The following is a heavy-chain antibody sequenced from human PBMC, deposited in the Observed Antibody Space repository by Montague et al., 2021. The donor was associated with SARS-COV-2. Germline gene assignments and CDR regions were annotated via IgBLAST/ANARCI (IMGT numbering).Heavy chain of an antibody. J-gene: IGHJ4*02. CDR1: GGSISSSNYI. CDR2: LYFGGGS. D-gene: IGHD5-12*01. CDR3: ARDVGKGCSGYDTEGGFGY. V-gene: IGHV4-39*07. Sequence: SETLSLTCTVYGGSISSSNYIWGWMRQPQGKGLEWNRSLYFGGGSYSNPSLKIRVTISVDTSKIQLSLKLTAVTAADTAVYWCARDVGKGCSGYDTEGGFGYWGQGTRVTVPS.